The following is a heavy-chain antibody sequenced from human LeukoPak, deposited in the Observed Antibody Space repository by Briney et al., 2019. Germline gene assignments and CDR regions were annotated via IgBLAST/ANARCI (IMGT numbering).Heavy chain of an antibody. CDR1: GYTFTSYG. CDR2: INPNSGGT. Sequence: GASVKVSCKASGYTFTSYGISWVRQAPGQGLEWMGRINPNSGGTNYAQEFQGRVTMTRDTSISTAYMELSRLRSDDTAVYYCARGGGSGSNPNHDAFDIWGQGTMVTVSS. J-gene: IGHJ3*02. V-gene: IGHV1-2*06. CDR3: ARGGGSGSNPNHDAFDI. D-gene: IGHD3-10*01.